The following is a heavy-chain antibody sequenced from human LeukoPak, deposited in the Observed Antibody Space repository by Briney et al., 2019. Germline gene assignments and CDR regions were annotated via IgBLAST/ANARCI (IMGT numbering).Heavy chain of an antibody. V-gene: IGHV4-59*08. D-gene: IGHD3-3*01. CDR3: ARHRHPSITIFGVVTYPRGWFDP. CDR1: GGSMTNHY. CDR2: MFYSGHT. J-gene: IGHJ5*02. Sequence: SETLSLTCTVSGGSMTNHYWSWIRQPPGKGLEWMGFMFYSGHTDYNPSLKSRVTISVDTSKNQFSLKLSSVTAADTAVYYCARHRHPSITIFGVVTYPRGWFDPWGQGTLVTVSS.